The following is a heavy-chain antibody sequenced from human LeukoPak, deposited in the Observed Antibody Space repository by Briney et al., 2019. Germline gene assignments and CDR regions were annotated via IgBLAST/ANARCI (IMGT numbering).Heavy chain of an antibody. D-gene: IGHD2-21*01. CDR1: GGSISPYY. CDR3: ASAPPLYCGGDCSVY. V-gene: IGHV4-59*03. J-gene: IGHJ4*02. Sequence: SETLSLTCTVSGGSISPYYWSWIRQPPGKGLEWIGYIYYSGSTNYNPSLKSRVTISVDTSKNQFSLKLSSVTAADTAVYYCASAPPLYCGGDCSVYWGQGTLVTVSS. CDR2: IYYSGST.